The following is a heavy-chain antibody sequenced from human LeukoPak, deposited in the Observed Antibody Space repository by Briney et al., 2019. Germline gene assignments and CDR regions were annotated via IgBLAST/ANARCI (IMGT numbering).Heavy chain of an antibody. CDR2: IYISGNT. Sequence: SETLSLTCTVSGGSISSGSSYWSWIRQPAGKGLEWIGRIYISGNTKYNPSLKSRVTISVDTSKNQFSLRLSSVTAADTAVYYCARAVYDILTGYSFDYWGQGTLVTVSS. V-gene: IGHV4-61*02. J-gene: IGHJ4*02. CDR3: ARAVYDILTGYSFDY. CDR1: GGSISSGSSY. D-gene: IGHD3-9*01.